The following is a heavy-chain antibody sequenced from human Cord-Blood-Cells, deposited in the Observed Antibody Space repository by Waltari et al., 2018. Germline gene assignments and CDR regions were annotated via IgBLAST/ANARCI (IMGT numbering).Heavy chain of an antibody. J-gene: IGHJ3*02. CDR1: GYTFTSYD. Sequence: VPLVQSGAEVKQPGASVTVSCKASGYTFTSYDINWVRPATGQGLEWMGWMNTNSGNTGYAQKVQGRVTMTRNTSISTAYRELSSLRSEDTAVYYGARAPAYDFWSGLAFDIWGQGTMVTVSS. CDR2: MNTNSGNT. V-gene: IGHV1-8*01. CDR3: ARAPAYDFWSGLAFDI. D-gene: IGHD3-3*01.